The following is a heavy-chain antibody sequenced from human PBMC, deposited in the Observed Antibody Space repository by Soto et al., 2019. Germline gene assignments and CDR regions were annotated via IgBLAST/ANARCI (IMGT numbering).Heavy chain of an antibody. V-gene: IGHV1-3*01. D-gene: IGHD3-16*02. CDR3: ARVRDYIWGSYRSGAFDI. Sequence: ASVKVSCKASGYTFTSYAMHWVRQAPGQRLEWMGWINAGNGNTKYSQKFQGRVTITRDTSASTAYMELSSLRSEDTAVYYCARVRDYIWGSYRSGAFDIWGQGTMVTLSS. CDR1: GYTFTSYA. J-gene: IGHJ3*02. CDR2: INAGNGNT.